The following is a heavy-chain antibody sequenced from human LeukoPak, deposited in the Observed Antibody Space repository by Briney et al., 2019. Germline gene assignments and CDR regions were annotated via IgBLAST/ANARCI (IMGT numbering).Heavy chain of an antibody. CDR2: INHSGST. CDR3: AREDYYGSGNYVAWGGAFDV. J-gene: IGHJ3*01. CDR1: GGSFSGYY. D-gene: IGHD3-10*01. Sequence: TSETLSLTCAVYGGSFSGYYWSWIRQPPGKGLEWIGEINHSGSTNYNPSLKSRVTISVDASKNQFSLKLSSVTAADTAVYYCAREDYYGSGNYVAWGGAFDVWGQGTTVTVSS. V-gene: IGHV4-34*01.